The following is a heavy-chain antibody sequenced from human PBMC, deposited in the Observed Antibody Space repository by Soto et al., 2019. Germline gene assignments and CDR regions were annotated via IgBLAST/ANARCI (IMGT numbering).Heavy chain of an antibody. CDR2: IYYSGST. V-gene: IGHV4-39*01. CDR1: GGSISSSSYY. D-gene: IGHD5-12*01. J-gene: IGHJ4*02. Sequence: KASETLSLTCTVSGGSISSSSYYWGWIRQPPGKGLEWIGSIYYSGSTYYNPSLKSRVTISVDTSKNQFSLKLSSVTAADTAVYYCVGGYDAGDYWGQGTLVTVS. CDR3: VGGYDAGDY.